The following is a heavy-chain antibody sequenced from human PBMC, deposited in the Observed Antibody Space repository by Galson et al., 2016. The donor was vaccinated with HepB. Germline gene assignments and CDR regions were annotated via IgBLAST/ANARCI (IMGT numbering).Heavy chain of an antibody. CDR2: IYYSGST. CDR3: ARDQQGFFYYGMDV. J-gene: IGHJ6*02. CDR1: GGSTTTYY. Sequence: ETLSLTCTVSGGSTTTYYWNWIRQSPGKELEWIGYIYYSGSTTYNPSLKSRVTISVDTSKNQFSLKLSSATAADTAVYYCARDQQGFFYYGMDVWGQGTTVTVSS. V-gene: IGHV4-59*12.